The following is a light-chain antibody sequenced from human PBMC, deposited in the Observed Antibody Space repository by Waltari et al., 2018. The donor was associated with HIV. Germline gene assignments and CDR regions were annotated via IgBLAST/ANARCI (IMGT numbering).Light chain of an antibody. V-gene: IGKV1D-16*01. CDR3: LQYNTYPYT. CDR2: AAS. J-gene: IGKJ2*01. Sequence: DTQMTQSTSSLSASVGHRVTSTCRASQCISRWVAWYQQKPEKAPKSLIYAASSLQSGVPSRFSGSGSGTDFTLTISSLQPEDFATYFCLQYNTYPYTFGQGTKLEIK. CDR1: QCISRW.